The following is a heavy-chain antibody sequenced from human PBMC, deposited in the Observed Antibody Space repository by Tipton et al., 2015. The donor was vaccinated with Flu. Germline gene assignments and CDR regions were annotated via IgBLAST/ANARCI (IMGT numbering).Heavy chain of an antibody. J-gene: IGHJ4*02. Sequence: TLSLTCTISGDSISSDYYWGWIRQPPGKVLEWIGNIFRTGNTYRNPSFKSRVTMSVDRSKNQFSLKVFSVTAADTAVYYCARDPSLGMPDYFDYWGQGILVTASS. CDR3: ARDPSLGMPDYFDY. CDR2: IFRTGNT. V-gene: IGHV4-38-2*02. D-gene: IGHD2-2*01. CDR1: GDSISSDYY.